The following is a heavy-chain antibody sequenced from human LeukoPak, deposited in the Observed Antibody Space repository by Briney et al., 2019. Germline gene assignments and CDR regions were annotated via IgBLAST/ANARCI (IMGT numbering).Heavy chain of an antibody. CDR1: GFTFSSYG. Sequence: GGSLRPSCAASGFTFSSYGMHWVRQAPGKGLEWVAVIWYDGSNKYYADSVKGRFTISRDNSKNTLYLQMNSLRAEDTAVYYCARDQVDIVATIWGDLDYWGQGTLVTVSS. CDR3: ARDQVDIVATIWGDLDY. V-gene: IGHV3-33*01. J-gene: IGHJ4*02. D-gene: IGHD5-12*01. CDR2: IWYDGSNK.